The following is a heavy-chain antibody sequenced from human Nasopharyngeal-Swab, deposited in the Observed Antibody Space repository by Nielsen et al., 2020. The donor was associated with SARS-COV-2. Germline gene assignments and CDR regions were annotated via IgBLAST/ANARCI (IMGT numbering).Heavy chain of an antibody. D-gene: IGHD2-2*01. Sequence: PGKGLEWIGYIYYSGSTYYNPSLKSRVTISVDTSKNQFSLKLSSVTAADTAVYYCARDDVYCSSTSCYRAPLNYWGQGTLDTVSS. CDR3: ARDDVYCSSTSCYRAPLNY. V-gene: IGHV4-30-4*01. J-gene: IGHJ4*02. CDR2: IYYSGST.